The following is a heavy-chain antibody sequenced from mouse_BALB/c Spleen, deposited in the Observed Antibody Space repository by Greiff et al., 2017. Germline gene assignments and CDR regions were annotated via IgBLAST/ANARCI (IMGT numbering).Heavy chain of an antibody. CDR1: GFTFSDYG. V-gene: IGHV5-15*02. Sequence: EVKSVESGGGLVQPGGSRKLSCAASGFTFSDYGMAWVRQAPGKGPEWVAFISNLAYSIYYADTVTGRFTISRENAKNTLYLEMSSLRSEDTAMYYCARALRQGYAMDYWGQGTSVTVSS. D-gene: IGHD2-12*01. CDR2: ISNLAYSI. J-gene: IGHJ4*01. CDR3: ARALRQGYAMDY.